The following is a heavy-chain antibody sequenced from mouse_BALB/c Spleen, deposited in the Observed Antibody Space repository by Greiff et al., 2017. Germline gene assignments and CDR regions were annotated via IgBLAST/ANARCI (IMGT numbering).Heavy chain of an antibody. CDR2: IDPENGDT. V-gene: IGHV14-4*02. J-gene: IGHJ2*01. Sequence: VQLQQSGAELVRSGASVKLSCTASGFNINDYSMHWVQQRPEQGLEWIGWIDPENGDTESAPKFQGKATMTADTSSNTAYLQLSSLTSEDTAVYYCNAGSSFDYWGQGTTLTVSS. CDR1: GFNINDYS. D-gene: IGHD1-3*01. CDR3: NAGSSFDY.